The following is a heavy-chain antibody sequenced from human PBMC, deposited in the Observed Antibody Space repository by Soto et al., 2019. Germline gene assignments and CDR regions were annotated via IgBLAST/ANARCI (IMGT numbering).Heavy chain of an antibody. V-gene: IGHV1-69*01. CDR1: GGTFSSYA. D-gene: IGHD2-2*01. CDR2: IIPISDTT. Sequence: QVQLVQSGAEVKKPGSSVKVSCKASGGTFSSYAISWVRQAPGQGLEWMGGIIPISDTTNYAQKFQGIATITADESTSTAYMELSSLRSEDTAVYYCARSQGSSTSLEIYYYYYYGMDVWGQGTTVTVSS. CDR3: ARSQGSSTSLEIYYYYYYGMDV. J-gene: IGHJ6*02.